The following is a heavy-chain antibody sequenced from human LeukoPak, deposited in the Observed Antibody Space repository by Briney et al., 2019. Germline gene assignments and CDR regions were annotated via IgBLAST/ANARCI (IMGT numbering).Heavy chain of an antibody. Sequence: GASVKVSCKASGYTFTSYGISWVRQAPGQGLEWMGWISAYNGNTNYAQKLQGRVTMTTDTSTSTAYMELRSLRSDDTAVYYCARDLPKQWPKAKAAGDYWGQGTLVTVSS. V-gene: IGHV1-18*01. D-gene: IGHD6-19*01. CDR3: ARDLPKQWPKAKAAGDY. CDR2: ISAYNGNT. CDR1: GYTFTSYG. J-gene: IGHJ4*02.